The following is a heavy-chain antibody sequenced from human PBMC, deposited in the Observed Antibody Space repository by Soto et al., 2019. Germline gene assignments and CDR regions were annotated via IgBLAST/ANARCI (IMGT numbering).Heavy chain of an antibody. J-gene: IGHJ6*02. CDR2: VSWVGGYT. CDR1: GFSFGEYT. V-gene: IGHV3-43*01. Sequence: EVQLVESGGIEVQPGGSLRLSCAASGFSFGEYTMHWVRQAPGKGLEWVWLVSWVGGYTYYADSVKGRFTVSRDNSKNSLYLELNSLRTEDTALYYCAKGYGRSYYYYGMDVWGQVTTVTVSS. CDR3: AKGYGRSYYYYGMDV. D-gene: IGHD5-18*01.